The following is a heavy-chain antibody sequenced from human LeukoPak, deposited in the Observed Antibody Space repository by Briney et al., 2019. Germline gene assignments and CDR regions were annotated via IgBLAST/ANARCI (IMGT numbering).Heavy chain of an antibody. V-gene: IGHV4-59*07. J-gene: IGHJ4*02. CDR3: AKGETVTTYPFDH. Sequence: SVTLSLTRPVSAGSMSHFHSNYFRQPPGKWRGSVGSLFGNTDDKYNPSVTSPGTMSIYTSKSHLSLGLTSVTAADTAVYYCAKGETVTTYPFDHWGQGLLVTVSS. CDR2: LFGNTDD. D-gene: IGHD4-17*01. CDR1: AGSMSHFH.